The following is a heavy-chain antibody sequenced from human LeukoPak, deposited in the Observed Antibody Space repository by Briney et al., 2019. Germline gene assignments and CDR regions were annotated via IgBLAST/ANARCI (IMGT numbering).Heavy chain of an antibody. Sequence: SVKVSCKASGGTFSSYAISWVRQAPGQGLEWMGGIIPIFGTANYAQKFQGRVTITADESTSTAYMELSRLTSDDTAVYYCARKEWFDPWGQGTLVTVSS. CDR2: IIPIFGTA. J-gene: IGHJ5*02. V-gene: IGHV1-69*13. CDR1: GGTFSSYA. CDR3: ARKEWFDP.